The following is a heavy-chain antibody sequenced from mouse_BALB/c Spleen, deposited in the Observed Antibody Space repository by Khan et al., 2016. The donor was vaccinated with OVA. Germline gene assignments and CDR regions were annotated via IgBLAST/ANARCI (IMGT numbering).Heavy chain of an antibody. J-gene: IGHJ2*01. D-gene: IGHD2-10*01. CDR3: AGTSCYGNYYFDY. CDR1: GDSITSGY. Sequence: EVKLEESGPSLVKPSQTLSLTCSVTGDSITSGYWNWIRKFPGNKVEYMGYISYSGNTYYNPSLKSRISITRDTSKNQHYLQLNSVTTEDTATYYCAGTSCYGNYYFDYWGLGTTLTVSS. V-gene: IGHV3-8*02. CDR2: ISYSGNT.